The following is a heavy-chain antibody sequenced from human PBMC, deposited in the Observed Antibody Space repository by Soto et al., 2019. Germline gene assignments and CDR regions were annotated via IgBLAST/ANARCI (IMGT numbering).Heavy chain of an antibody. CDR2: IIPIFDTP. Sequence: QVQLVQSGAEAGKPGSSVKVSCRASGGIFSSFTIRWVRQAPGQGLEWLGGIIPIFDTPTYAQNFQGRVTITADKSTNTVYMELSSLRSEDTAVYYCATHGATTMARGAMKHYYYVMDVWGQGTTVTVSS. CDR1: GGIFSSFT. V-gene: IGHV1-69*06. J-gene: IGHJ6*02. D-gene: IGHD3-10*01. CDR3: ATHGATTMARGAMKHYYYVMDV.